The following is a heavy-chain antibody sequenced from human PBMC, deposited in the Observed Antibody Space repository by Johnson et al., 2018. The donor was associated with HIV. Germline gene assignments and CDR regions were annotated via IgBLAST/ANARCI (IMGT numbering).Heavy chain of an antibody. CDR2: IKQDGSEK. Sequence: VQLVESGGGLVQPGGSLRLSCAASGFTFSIYWMTWVRQAPGKGLEWVANIKQDGSEKYYVDSVKGRFTISRDNAKNSLYLQMNSLRAEDTALYYCARDFVAVGECTAFDIWGQGTVVTVSS. D-gene: IGHD3-10*01. V-gene: IGHV3-7*03. CDR1: GFTFSIYW. CDR3: ARDFVAVGECTAFDI. J-gene: IGHJ3*02.